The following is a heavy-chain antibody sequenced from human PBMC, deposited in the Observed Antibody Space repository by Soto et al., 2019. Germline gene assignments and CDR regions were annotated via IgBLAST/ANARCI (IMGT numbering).Heavy chain of an antibody. CDR2: IIPIFGTA. J-gene: IGHJ6*02. CDR3: AGTVGDFESDYYYYGMDG. D-gene: IGHD3-3*01. CDR1: GGTFSSYA. V-gene: IGHV1-69*13. Sequence: SVKVSCKASGGTFSSYAISWVRQAPAQGLEWMGGIIPIFGTANYAQKFQGTVTITADESKSTAYMELSSLRSEDTAVYYCAGTVGDFESDYYYYGMDGSGQLTTITICS.